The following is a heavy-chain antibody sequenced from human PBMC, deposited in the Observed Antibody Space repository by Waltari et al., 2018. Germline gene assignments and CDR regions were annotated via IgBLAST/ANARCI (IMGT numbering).Heavy chain of an antibody. Sequence: QLQLQESGPGLVKPSETLSLTCTVSGGSISSSSYYWGWTRQPPGKWLEWIGSIYYSGSTYYNPSLKSRVTISVDTSKNQFSLKLSSVTAADTAVYYCARGQQLVRLFDYWGQGTLVTVSS. V-gene: IGHV4-39*07. J-gene: IGHJ4*02. D-gene: IGHD6-13*01. CDR2: IYYSGST. CDR3: ARGQQLVRLFDY. CDR1: GGSISSSSYY.